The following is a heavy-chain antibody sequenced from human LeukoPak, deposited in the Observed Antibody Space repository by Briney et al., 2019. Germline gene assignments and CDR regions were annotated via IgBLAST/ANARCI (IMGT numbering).Heavy chain of an antibody. D-gene: IGHD5-24*01. Sequence: ASETLSLTCTVSGGSISSGDYYWSWIRQPPGKGLEWIGYIYYSGSTYYNPSLKSRVTISVDTSKNQFSLKLSSVTAADTAVYYCARYGGRDGYTLGYWGQGTLVTVSS. CDR3: ARYGGRDGYTLGY. J-gene: IGHJ4*02. V-gene: IGHV4-30-4*02. CDR2: IYYSGST. CDR1: GGSISSGDYY.